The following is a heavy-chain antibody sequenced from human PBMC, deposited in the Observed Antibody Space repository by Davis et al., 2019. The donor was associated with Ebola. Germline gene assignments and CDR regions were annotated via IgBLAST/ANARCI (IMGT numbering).Heavy chain of an antibody. D-gene: IGHD1-26*01. J-gene: IGHJ4*02. CDR2: IYSGGST. V-gene: IGHV3-66*02. Sequence: PGGSLRLSCAASGFTFSSYAMSWVRQAPGKGLEWVSVIYSGGSTYYADSVKGRFTISRDNSKNTLYLQMNSLRAEDTAVYYCARGGGSYYGDFDYWGQGTLVTVSS. CDR3: ARGGGSYYGDFDY. CDR1: GFTFSSYA.